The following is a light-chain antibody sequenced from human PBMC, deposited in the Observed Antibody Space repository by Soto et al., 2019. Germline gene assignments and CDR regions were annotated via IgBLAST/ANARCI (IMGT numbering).Light chain of an antibody. Sequence: QSALTQPASVSGSPGQSITISCTGTSSDVGDYNFVSWYQYHPGKAPKLMIYDVSNRPSGASTRFSGSKSGNTASLTISGLQAEDEADYYCSSYTSSSTQVFGTGTKLTVL. CDR2: DVS. J-gene: IGLJ1*01. CDR1: SSDVGDYNF. CDR3: SSYTSSSTQV. V-gene: IGLV2-14*03.